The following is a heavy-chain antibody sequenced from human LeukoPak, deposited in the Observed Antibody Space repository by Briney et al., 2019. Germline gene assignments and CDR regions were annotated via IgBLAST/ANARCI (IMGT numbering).Heavy chain of an antibody. CDR2: ISGSGGST. J-gene: IGHJ4*02. D-gene: IGHD3-10*01. CDR1: GFTFSSYA. Sequence: GGSLRLSCAASGFTFSSYAMSWVRQAPGRGLEWVSAISGSGGSTYYADSVKGRFTISRDNSKNTLYLQMNSLRAEDTAVYYCAKVPPLLWFGEQYYFDYWGQGTLVTVSS. V-gene: IGHV3-23*01. CDR3: AKVPPLLWFGEQYYFDY.